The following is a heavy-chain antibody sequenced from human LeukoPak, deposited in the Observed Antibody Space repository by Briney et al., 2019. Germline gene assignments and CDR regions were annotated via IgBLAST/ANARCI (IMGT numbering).Heavy chain of an antibody. CDR1: GFTFSNAW. CDR2: IKSKTDGGTT. D-gene: IGHD4-23*01. V-gene: IGHV3-15*01. Sequence: GGSLRLSCAASGFTFSNAWMSWVRQAPEKGLEWVGRIKSKTDGGTTDYAAPVKGRFTISRDDSKNTLYLQMNSLKTEDTAVYYCTTEWSVGYAFVIWGQGTMVTVSS. J-gene: IGHJ3*02. CDR3: TTEWSVGYAFVI.